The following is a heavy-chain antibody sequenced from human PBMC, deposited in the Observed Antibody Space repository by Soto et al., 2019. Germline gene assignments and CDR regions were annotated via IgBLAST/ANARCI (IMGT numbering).Heavy chain of an antibody. CDR2: MNPNSGNT. D-gene: IGHD2-15*01. J-gene: IGHJ5*02. V-gene: IGHV1-8*01. Sequence: ASVKVSCKASGYTFTSYDINWVRQATGQGLEWMGWMNPNSGNTGYAQKIQGRVTMTRNTSISTANKELSSLRSEDTAVYYCARRLRRSGGSCYTLCNWFDPWGQGTLVTVSS. CDR1: GYTFTSYD. CDR3: ARRLRRSGGSCYTLCNWFDP.